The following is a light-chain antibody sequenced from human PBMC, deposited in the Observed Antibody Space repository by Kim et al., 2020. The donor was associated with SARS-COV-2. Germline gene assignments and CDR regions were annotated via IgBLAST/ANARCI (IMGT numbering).Light chain of an antibody. CDR3: QQYNYLPPLFT. V-gene: IGKV1-33*01. CDR1: QDISNY. CDR2: DAS. Sequence: GDRVTITCQASQDISNYLNWYQQKPGKAPKLLIYDASKLQRGVPSRFSGSGSGTDFTFTIASLQPEDIATYYCQQYNYLPPLFTFGPWT. J-gene: IGKJ3*01.